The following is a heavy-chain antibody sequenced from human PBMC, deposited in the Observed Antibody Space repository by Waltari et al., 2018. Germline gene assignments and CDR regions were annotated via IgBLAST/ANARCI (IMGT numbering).Heavy chain of an antibody. CDR2: INTNTGNP. CDR3: ARGPWHYGSGSYYIPDY. CDR1: GYTFTSYA. Sequence: QVQLVQSGSELKKPGTSVKVSCKASGYTFTSYAMNWVRQAPGQGLEWMGWINTNTGNPTYAQGFTGRFVCSLDTSVSTAYLQISSLKAEDTAVYYCARGPWHYGSGSYYIPDYWGQGTLVTVSS. D-gene: IGHD3-10*01. V-gene: IGHV7-4-1*02. J-gene: IGHJ4*02.